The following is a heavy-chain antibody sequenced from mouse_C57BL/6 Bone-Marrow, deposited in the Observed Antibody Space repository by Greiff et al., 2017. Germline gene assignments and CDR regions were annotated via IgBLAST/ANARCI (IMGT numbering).Heavy chain of an antibody. V-gene: IGHV1-63*01. CDR3: ARGGLPFDY. CDR1: GYTFTNYW. J-gene: IGHJ2*01. Sequence: QVHVKQSGAELVRPGTSVKMSCKASGYTFTNYWIGWAKQRPGHGLEWIGDIYPGGGYTNYNEKFKGKATLTADKSSSPAYMQFSSLTSEDSAIYYCARGGLPFDYWGQGTTLTVSS. D-gene: IGHD5-5*01. CDR2: IYPGGGYT.